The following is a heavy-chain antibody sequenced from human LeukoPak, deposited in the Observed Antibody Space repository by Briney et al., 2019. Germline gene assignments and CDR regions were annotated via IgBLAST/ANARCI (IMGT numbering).Heavy chain of an antibody. D-gene: IGHD3-22*01. CDR1: GGSFSGYY. J-gene: IGHJ3*02. CDR3: ARSNQNYYDSSGYRTDAFDI. V-gene: IGHV4-34*01. CDR2: INHSGST. Sequence: PSETLSLTCAVYGGSFSGYYWSWIRQPPGKGLEWIGEINHSGSTNYNPSLKSRVTISVDRSKNQFSLKLSSVTAADTAVYYCARSNQNYYDSSGYRTDAFDIWGQGTMVTVSS.